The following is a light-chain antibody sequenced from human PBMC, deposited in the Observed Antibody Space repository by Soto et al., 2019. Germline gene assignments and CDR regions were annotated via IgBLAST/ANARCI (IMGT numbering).Light chain of an antibody. CDR2: HAS. CDR1: QSVGNNF. CDR3: HQYALAPLT. J-gene: IGKJ4*01. Sequence: EIVLTQSPGTLSLSPGERATLSCRASQSVGNNFLGWYQQKPGQPPRLLVFHASTRATGIPDRISGGGSGADFTLIISRLEPEDFAVYYCHQYALAPLTFGGGTRVEIK. V-gene: IGKV3-20*01.